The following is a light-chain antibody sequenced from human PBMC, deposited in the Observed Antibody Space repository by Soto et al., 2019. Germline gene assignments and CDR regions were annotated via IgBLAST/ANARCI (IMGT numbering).Light chain of an antibody. Sequence: QSALTQPPSVSAAPGQTVTISCSGSSSNVGHESVSWYQSLPGTAPKLLIYDNYKRPSGIPDRFSGSKSGTSATLGITGLQTGDEADYYCGTWDSTLNVRVFGGGTKLTV. CDR1: SSNVGHES. J-gene: IGLJ3*02. CDR2: DNY. V-gene: IGLV1-51*01. CDR3: GTWDSTLNVRV.